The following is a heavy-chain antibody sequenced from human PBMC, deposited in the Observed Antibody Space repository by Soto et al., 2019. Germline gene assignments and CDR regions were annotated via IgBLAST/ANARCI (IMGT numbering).Heavy chain of an antibody. Sequence: QVQLVQSGAEVKETWASVKVSCKASGYSVIRYDINWVRQAPARGLEWMGWMNPNSGNTGYAQKFQGRVTMTRDTSMSTAYMELSRLTSDDPPLYYCARETSSSSSGAAYWGPGTLVTVSS. CDR2: MNPNSGNT. V-gene: IGHV1-8*01. D-gene: IGHD6-6*01. J-gene: IGHJ4*02. CDR3: ARETSSSSSGAAY. CDR1: GYSVIRYD.